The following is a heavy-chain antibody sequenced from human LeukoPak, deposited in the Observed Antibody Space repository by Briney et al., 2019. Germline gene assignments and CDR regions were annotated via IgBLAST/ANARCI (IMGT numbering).Heavy chain of an antibody. J-gene: IGHJ4*02. V-gene: IGHV3-48*03. CDR3: ARDSHLNSSSWYGGNDY. D-gene: IGHD6-13*01. CDR1: GFTFSSYE. Sequence: GGSLRLSCAASGFTFSSYEMNWVRQAPGKRLEGLSYISSSGSTIYYADSVKGRFTISRDNAKNSLYLQMNSLRAEDTAVYYCARDSHLNSSSWYGGNDYWGQGTLVTVSS. CDR2: ISSSGSTI.